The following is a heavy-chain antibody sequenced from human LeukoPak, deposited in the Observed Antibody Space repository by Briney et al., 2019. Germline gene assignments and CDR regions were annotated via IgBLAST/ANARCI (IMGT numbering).Heavy chain of an antibody. CDR1: GGSISSGDYY. V-gene: IGHV4-30-4*08. D-gene: IGHD1-26*01. Sequence: PSETLSLTCTVSGGSISSGDYYWSWIRQPPGKGLEWIGYIYYSGSTYYNPSLKSRVTISVDTSKNQFSLKLSSVTAADTAVYYCARAGRRELPTLPFDYWGQGTLVTVSS. CDR3: ARAGRRELPTLPFDY. J-gene: IGHJ4*02. CDR2: IYYSGST.